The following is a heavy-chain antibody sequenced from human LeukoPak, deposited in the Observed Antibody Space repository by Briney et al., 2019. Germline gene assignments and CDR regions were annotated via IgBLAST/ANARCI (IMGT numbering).Heavy chain of an antibody. CDR2: INPNSGGT. Sequence: GASVKVSCKASGYSFTDYYMHWVRQAPGRGLEWMGWINPNSGGTNSAQKFQGRVTMTRDTSITTVYMEVSWLTSDDTAIYYCARADRLHGGPYLIGPWGQGTLVTVSS. D-gene: IGHD2-21*01. V-gene: IGHV1-2*02. CDR1: GYSFTDYY. CDR3: ARADRLHGGPYLIGP. J-gene: IGHJ5*02.